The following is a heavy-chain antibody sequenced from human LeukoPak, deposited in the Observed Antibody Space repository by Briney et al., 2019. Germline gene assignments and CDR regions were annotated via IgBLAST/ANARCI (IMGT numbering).Heavy chain of an antibody. D-gene: IGHD1-20*01. J-gene: IGHJ4*01. V-gene: IGHV3-23*01. Sequence: GGSLRLSCAASGFTLSTYAMHWVRQAPGKGLEWVAYISGTGFTTYYADSVKGRFTISSDSSKNTLFLQMNSLRAEDTAIYYCAKDGYNWIAFDDWGQEPWSPSPQ. CDR3: AKDGYNWIAFDD. CDR2: ISGTGFTT. CDR1: GFTLSTYA.